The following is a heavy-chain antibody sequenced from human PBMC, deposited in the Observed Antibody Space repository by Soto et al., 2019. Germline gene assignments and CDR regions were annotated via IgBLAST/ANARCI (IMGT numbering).Heavy chain of an antibody. V-gene: IGHV5-10-1*01. CDR2: IDPSDSYT. CDR3: ASRSSGYYGSLGMDV. Sequence: PGESLKISCKGSGYSFTSYWISWVRQMPGKGLEWMGRIDPSDSYTNYSPSFQGRVTISADKSISTAYLQWSSLKASDTAMYYCASRSSGYYGSLGMDVWGQGTTVTVSS. D-gene: IGHD3-22*01. J-gene: IGHJ6*02. CDR1: GYSFTSYW.